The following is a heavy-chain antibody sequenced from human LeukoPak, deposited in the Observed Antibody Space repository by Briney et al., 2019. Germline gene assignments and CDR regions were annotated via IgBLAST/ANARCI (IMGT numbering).Heavy chain of an antibody. V-gene: IGHV3-23*01. Sequence: PGGSLRLSCAASGFTFSSYAMSWVRQAPRKGLEWVSAISGSGGSTYYADSAKGRFTISRDNSKNTLYLQMNSLRAEDTAVYYCAKGRYCSSTSCYAKYFDYWGQGTLVTVSS. CDR1: GFTFSSYA. D-gene: IGHD2-2*01. CDR3: AKGRYCSSTSCYAKYFDY. J-gene: IGHJ4*02. CDR2: ISGSGGST.